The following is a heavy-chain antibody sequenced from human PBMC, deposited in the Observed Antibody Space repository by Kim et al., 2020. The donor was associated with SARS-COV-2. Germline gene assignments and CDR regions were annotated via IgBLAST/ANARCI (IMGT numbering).Heavy chain of an antibody. CDR3: ARDTAVKLQTFDI. Sequence: YADAVKGRFTISRDDSKNTVYLQMNSLRAEDTAVYYCARDTAVKLQTFDIWGQGTMVTVSS. J-gene: IGHJ3*02. D-gene: IGHD6-19*01. V-gene: IGHV3-66*01.